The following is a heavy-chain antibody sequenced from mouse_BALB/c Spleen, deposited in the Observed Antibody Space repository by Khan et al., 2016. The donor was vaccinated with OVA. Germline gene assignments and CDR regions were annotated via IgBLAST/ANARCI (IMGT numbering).Heavy chain of an antibody. CDR1: GYTFTSYD. CDR3: ARGGYGGFAY. V-gene: IGHV1-85*01. Sequence: QVQLKESGAELVKPGASVKLSCKASGYTFTSYDINWVRQRPEQGLEWIGWMFPGDGSTKYNENFKGKATLTTDKSSSTASMQLSRLTSEDSGAYCCARGGYGGFAYWGQGTLVTVSA. J-gene: IGHJ3*01. D-gene: IGHD1-1*01. CDR2: MFPGDGST.